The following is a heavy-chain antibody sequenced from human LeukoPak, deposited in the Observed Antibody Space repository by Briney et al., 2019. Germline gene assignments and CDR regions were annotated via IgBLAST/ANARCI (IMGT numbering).Heavy chain of an antibody. CDR1: GFSLRTSGVG. Sequence: SGPTLVKPTQTLTLTCTFSGFSLRTSGVGVGWIRQPPGKALECLALIYWDDDKRFSPSLKSRLTITKDTSKNQVVLTMTNMDPVDTATYYCARLYDSGGYYPYYFDYWGQGTLVTVSS. D-gene: IGHD3-22*01. J-gene: IGHJ4*02. CDR2: IYWDDDK. CDR3: ARLYDSGGYYPYYFDY. V-gene: IGHV2-5*02.